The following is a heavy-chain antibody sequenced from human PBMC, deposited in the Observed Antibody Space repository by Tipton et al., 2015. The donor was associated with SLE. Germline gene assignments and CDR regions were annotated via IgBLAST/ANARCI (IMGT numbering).Heavy chain of an antibody. CDR2: ISAYNGNT. D-gene: IGHD3-3*01. V-gene: IGHV1-18*01. Sequence: QVQLVQSGAEVKKPGASVKVSCKASGYTFTSYGISWVRQAPGQGLEWMGWISAYNGNTNYAQKLQGRVTMTTDTSTSTAYMELRSLRSDDTAVYYYAREKRIFGVVIIHFDYWGQGTLVTVSS. CDR1: GYTFTSYG. CDR3: AREKRIFGVVIIHFDY. J-gene: IGHJ4*02.